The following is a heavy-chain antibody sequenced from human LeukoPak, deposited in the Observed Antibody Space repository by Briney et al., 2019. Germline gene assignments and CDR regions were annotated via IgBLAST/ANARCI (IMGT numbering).Heavy chain of an antibody. D-gene: IGHD7-27*01. J-gene: IGHJ4*02. CDR3: ARDLRDLSQKTGELRH. CDR1: GFSITAYY. Sequence: ASLKVSCKTSGFSITAYYMHWVRQAPGQGLDWMGWLHPLSRGTILEHNFQGRLTLTLDTSINTAYMELNGLTSPDTATYYCARDLRDLSQKTGELRHWGKGTLVTVSS. V-gene: IGHV1-2*02. CDR2: LHPLSRGT.